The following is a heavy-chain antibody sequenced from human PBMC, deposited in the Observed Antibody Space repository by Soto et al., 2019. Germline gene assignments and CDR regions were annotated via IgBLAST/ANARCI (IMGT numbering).Heavy chain of an antibody. CDR1: GGSVSSGSYY. CDR2: IYYSGST. Sequence: QVQLQESGPGLVKPSETLSLTCTVSGGSVSSGSYYWSWIRQPPGKGLEWIGYIYYSGSTNYNPSLESRVTISVDTSKNQFSLKLSSVTAADTAVYYCARDLIKGAYDSSGYYWQDWGQGTLVTVSS. D-gene: IGHD3-22*01. J-gene: IGHJ4*02. CDR3: ARDLIKGAYDSSGYYWQD. V-gene: IGHV4-61*01.